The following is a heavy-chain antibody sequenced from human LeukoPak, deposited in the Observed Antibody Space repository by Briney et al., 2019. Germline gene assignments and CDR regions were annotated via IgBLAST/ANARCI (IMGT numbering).Heavy chain of an antibody. CDR3: ARLPASDSSGSNDPFDY. D-gene: IGHD3-22*01. J-gene: IGHJ4*02. V-gene: IGHV5-51*01. Sequence: TGESLKISCKGSGYSFTSYWIGWGRQMPGKGLGWMGIIYPGDSDTRYSPSFQGQVTISADKSISTAYLQWSSLKASDTAMYYCARLPASDSSGSNDPFDYWGQGTLVTVSS. CDR1: GYSFTSYW. CDR2: IYPGDSDT.